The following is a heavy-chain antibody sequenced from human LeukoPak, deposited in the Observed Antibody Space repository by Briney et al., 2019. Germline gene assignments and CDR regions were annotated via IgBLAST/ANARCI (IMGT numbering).Heavy chain of an antibody. CDR3: ARGSYYDSSGYYPGRYYYYYGMDV. V-gene: IGHV1-69*01. CDR2: IIPIFGTA. CDR1: GGTFISYA. J-gene: IGHJ6*02. D-gene: IGHD3-22*01. Sequence: ASVKVSCKASGGTFISYAISWVRQAPGQGLGWMGGIIPIFGTANYAQKFQGRVTITADESTSTAYMELSSLRSEDTAVYYCARGSYYDSSGYYPGRYYYYYGMDVWGQGTTVTVSS.